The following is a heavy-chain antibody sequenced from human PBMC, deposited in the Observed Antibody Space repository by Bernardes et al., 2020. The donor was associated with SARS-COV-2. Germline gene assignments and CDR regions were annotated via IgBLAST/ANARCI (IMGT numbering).Heavy chain of an antibody. CDR2: ISGSGGST. V-gene: IGHV3-23*01. D-gene: IGHD2-8*01. Sequence: GGSLRLSCAASGFTFSSYAMSWVRQAPGKGLEWVSAISGSGGSTYYADSVKGRFTISRDNSKNTLYLQMNSLRAEDTAVYYCAKYLTICTNGVCYAASNYYYYGMDVWGQGTTVTVYS. J-gene: IGHJ6*02. CDR3: AKYLTICTNGVCYAASNYYYYGMDV. CDR1: GFTFSSYA.